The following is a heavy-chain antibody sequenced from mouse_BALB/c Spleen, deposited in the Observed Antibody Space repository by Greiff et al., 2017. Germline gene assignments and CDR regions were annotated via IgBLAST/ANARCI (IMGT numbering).Heavy chain of an antibody. D-gene: IGHD2-4*01. CDR2: IDTSDSYT. J-gene: IGHJ4*01. Sequence: VQLQQPGAELVMPGASVKMSCKASGYTFTDYWMHWVKQRPGQGLEWIGAIDTSDSYTSYNQKFKGKATLTVDESSSTAYMRLSSLTSEDSAVYYCARGNYDYDGYYAMDYWGQGTSVTVSA. CDR3: ARGNYDYDGYYAMDY. CDR1: GYTFTDYW. V-gene: IGHV1-69*01.